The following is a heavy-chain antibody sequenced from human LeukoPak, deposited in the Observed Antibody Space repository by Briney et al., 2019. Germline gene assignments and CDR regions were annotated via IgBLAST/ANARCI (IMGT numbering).Heavy chain of an antibody. CDR1: GYTFTSYG. J-gene: IGHJ6*03. V-gene: IGHV1-18*01. Sequence: ASVKVSCKASGYTFTSYGISWVRQAPGQGLEWMGWISGYNGNTNYAQKLQGRVTMTTDTSTSTAYMELRSLRSDDTAVYYCARGSAYYYDSSGPYYMDVWGKGTTVTVSS. D-gene: IGHD3-22*01. CDR3: ARGSAYYYDSSGPYYMDV. CDR2: ISGYNGNT.